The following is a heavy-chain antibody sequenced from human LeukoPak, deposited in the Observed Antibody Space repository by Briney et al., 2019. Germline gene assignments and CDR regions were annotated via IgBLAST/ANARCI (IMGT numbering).Heavy chain of an antibody. CDR1: RFTFSSYA. D-gene: IGHD2-15*01. V-gene: IGHV3-23*01. CDR3: AREGYCSGGSCSDWYFDL. J-gene: IGHJ2*01. CDR2: INGVGGNT. Sequence: PGGSLRLSCAASRFTFSSYAMSWVRQAPGKGLEWVSTINGVGGNTYYADPVKGRFTISRDNSKNMLYLQMNSLRAEDTAIYYCAREGYCSGGSCSDWYFDLWGRGTLDTVSS.